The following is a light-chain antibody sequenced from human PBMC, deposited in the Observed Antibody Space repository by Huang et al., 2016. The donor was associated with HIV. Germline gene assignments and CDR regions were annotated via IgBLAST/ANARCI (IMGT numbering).Light chain of an antibody. CDR2: GSS. CDR1: QSVGKY. V-gene: IGKV3-15*01. Sequence: EIVMTQSPVTLSVSPGERATLSCRASQSVGKYLAWYQQRPGQPPRRLIYGSSTRATGIPARFTGSGSGTEFTLTISSLQSEDFAIYYCQQYDNGPYTFGQGTNLEIK. J-gene: IGKJ2*01. CDR3: QQYDNGPYT.